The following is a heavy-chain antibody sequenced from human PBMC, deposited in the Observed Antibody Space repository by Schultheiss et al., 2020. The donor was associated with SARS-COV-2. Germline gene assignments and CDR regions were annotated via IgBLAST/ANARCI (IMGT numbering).Heavy chain of an antibody. Sequence: GESLKISCTASGFTFGDYAMSWVRQAPGKGLEWVAVIWYDGSNKYYADSVKGRFTISRDNSKNTLYLQMNSLRAEDTAVYYCARDAGLWDYDSSGYYYFDYWGQGTLVTVSS. CDR2: IWYDGSNK. J-gene: IGHJ4*02. V-gene: IGHV3-33*01. CDR3: ARDAGLWDYDSSGYYYFDY. D-gene: IGHD3-22*01. CDR1: GFTFGDYA.